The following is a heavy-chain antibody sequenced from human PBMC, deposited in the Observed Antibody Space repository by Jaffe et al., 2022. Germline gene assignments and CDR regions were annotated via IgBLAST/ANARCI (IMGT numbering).Heavy chain of an antibody. CDR2: INAGNGNT. V-gene: IGHV1-3*01. J-gene: IGHJ3*02. CDR1: GYTFTSYA. CDR3: AREPPFGVATGDAFDI. D-gene: IGHD3-3*01. Sequence: QVQLVQSGAEVKKPGASVKVSCKASGYTFTSYAMHWVRQAPGQRLEWMGWINAGNGNTKYSQKFQGRVTITRDTSASTAYMELSSLRSEDTAVYYCAREPPFGVATGDAFDIWGQGTMVTVSS.